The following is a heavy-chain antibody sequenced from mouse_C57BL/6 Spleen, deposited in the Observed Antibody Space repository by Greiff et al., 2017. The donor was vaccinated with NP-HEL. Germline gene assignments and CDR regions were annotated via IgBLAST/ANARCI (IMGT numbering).Heavy chain of an antibody. CDR2: INPNNGGT. V-gene: IGHV1-26*01. Sequence: EVQLQQSGPELVKPGASVKISCKASGYTFTDYYMNWVKQSHGKSLEWIGDINPNNGGTSYNQKFKGKATLTVDKSSSTAYMELRSLTSEDSAVYYCAREGDYYYGSRGVYFDYWGQGTTLTVSS. J-gene: IGHJ2*01. CDR1: GYTFTDYY. D-gene: IGHD1-1*01. CDR3: AREGDYYYGSRGVYFDY.